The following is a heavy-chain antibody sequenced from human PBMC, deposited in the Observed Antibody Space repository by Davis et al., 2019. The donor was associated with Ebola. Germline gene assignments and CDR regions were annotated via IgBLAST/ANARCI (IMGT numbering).Heavy chain of an antibody. V-gene: IGHV3-21*01. CDR2: ISSSSYFI. J-gene: IGHJ3*02. CDR1: GFTFSSYS. CDR3: ARGGYYDSSGYSHEAFDI. D-gene: IGHD3-22*01. Sequence: GESLKISCAASGFTFSSYSMNWVRQAPGKGLEWVSSISSSSYFIYYADSLKGRFTISRDNDKNSLYLQINSLRAEDTAVYHCARGGYYDSSGYSHEAFDIWGQGTMVTVSS.